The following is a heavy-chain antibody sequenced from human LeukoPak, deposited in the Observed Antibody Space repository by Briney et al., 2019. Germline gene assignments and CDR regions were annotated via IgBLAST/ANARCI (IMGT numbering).Heavy chain of an antibody. J-gene: IGHJ4*02. CDR1: GFTFSNYW. CDR3: ARGGDSSNWYPGYFDY. CDR2: IKSDGSST. D-gene: IGHD6-13*01. Sequence: QAGGSLRLSCAASGFTFSNYWMHWVRQAPGKGPVWASRIKSDGSSTRFADSVQGRFTISRDNGKNTLYLQMNSLRAEDTAVYYCARGGDSSNWYPGYFDYWGQGALVTVSS. V-gene: IGHV3-74*01.